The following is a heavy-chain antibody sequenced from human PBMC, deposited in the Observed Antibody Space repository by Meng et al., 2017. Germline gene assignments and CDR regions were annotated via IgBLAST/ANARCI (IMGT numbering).Heavy chain of an antibody. D-gene: IGHD6-19*01. J-gene: IGHJ2*01. CDR3: AVDIAVAEHYFWYFDL. Sequence: LRQQAAGAVLEHSAHPLSLCCAYGGYCSCYNRGRFHQATGKALEWIGEIKRSCSTNNNQYHNSLVTISVKTFNQHFSLKLNSLHVAYTAVYYCAVDIAVAEHYFWYFDLWGRGTLVTVSS. CDR2: IKRSCST. CDR1: GGYCSCYN. V-gene: IGHV4-34*02.